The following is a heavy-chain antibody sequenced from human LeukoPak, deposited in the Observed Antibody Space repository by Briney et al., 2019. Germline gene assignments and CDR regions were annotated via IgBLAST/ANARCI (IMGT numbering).Heavy chain of an antibody. V-gene: IGHV1-8*03. J-gene: IGHJ4*02. D-gene: IGHD4-17*01. CDR2: MNPNSGNT. CDR1: GYTFTSYD. Sequence: ASVKVSCKASGYTFTSYDINWVRQATGQGLEWMGWMNPNSGNTGHAQKFRGRVTITRDTSASTAYMELSSLVSEDTAVYYCARGPGGDYAPFDSWGQGPRSPSPQ. CDR3: ARGPGGDYAPFDS.